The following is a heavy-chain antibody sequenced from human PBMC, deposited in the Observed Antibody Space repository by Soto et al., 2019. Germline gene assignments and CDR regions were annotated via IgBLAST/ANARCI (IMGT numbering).Heavy chain of an antibody. CDR2: IYSGGNT. V-gene: IGHV3-53*02. J-gene: IGHJ4*02. D-gene: IGHD2-2*01. CDR1: GFTVSTNY. Sequence: EVQLVETGGGLIQPGESLRLSCAASGFTVSTNYMSWVLQAPGKGLEWVSVIYSGGNTYYADSVKGRFSMSRDKSKNTLFLQMNGLRAEDTAVYYCGRGSSDSDGILRVDYWGQGTLVTVSP. CDR3: GRGSSDSDGILRVDY.